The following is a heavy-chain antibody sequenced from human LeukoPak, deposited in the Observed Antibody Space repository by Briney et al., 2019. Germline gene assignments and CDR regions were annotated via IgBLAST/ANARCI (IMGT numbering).Heavy chain of an antibody. J-gene: IGHJ5*02. V-gene: IGHV4-39*01. CDR1: GGSISSSSYY. Sequence: SETLSPTCTVSGGSISSSSYYWGWIRQPPGKGLEWIGSIYYSGSTYYNPSLKSRVTISVDTSKNQFSLKLSSVTAADTAAYYCARHVLELRFLEWLFNWFDPWDQGTLVTVSS. D-gene: IGHD3-3*01. CDR3: ARHVLELRFLEWLFNWFDP. CDR2: IYYSGST.